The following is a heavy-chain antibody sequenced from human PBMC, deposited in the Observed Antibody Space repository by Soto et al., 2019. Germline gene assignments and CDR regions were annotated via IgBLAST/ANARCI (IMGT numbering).Heavy chain of an antibody. D-gene: IGHD3-22*01. CDR2: IIPIFGTA. CDR3: ARVAAGGYDSSGYYYDPPPDY. V-gene: IGHV1-69*13. Sequence: SVKVSCKASEGTFSSYAISWVRQAPGQGLERMGGIIPIFGTANYAQKFQGRVTITADESTSTAYMELSSLRSEDTAVYYCARVAAGGYDSSGYYYDPPPDYWGQGTLVTVSS. CDR1: EGTFSSYA. J-gene: IGHJ4*02.